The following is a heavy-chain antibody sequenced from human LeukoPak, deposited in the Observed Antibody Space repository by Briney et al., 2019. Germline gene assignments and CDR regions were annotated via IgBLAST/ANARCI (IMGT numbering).Heavy chain of an antibody. J-gene: IGHJ4*02. CDR2: IKQDGSEK. CDR1: GFTFTTYW. CDR3: ARGGGYAWDY. V-gene: IGHV3-7*01. D-gene: IGHD5-12*01. Sequence: PGGSLTLSCATSGFTFTTYWMNWVRQAPGKGLEWVAIIKQDGSEKYYVDSVKGRFTISRDNARNSLYLQMNSLRADDTGVYYCARGGGYAWDYWGQGTLVTVSS.